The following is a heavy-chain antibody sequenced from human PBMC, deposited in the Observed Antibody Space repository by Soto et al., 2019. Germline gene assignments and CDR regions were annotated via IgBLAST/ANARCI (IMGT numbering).Heavy chain of an antibody. V-gene: IGHV1-18*01. CDR2: ISPYYGNT. J-gene: IGHJ4*02. Sequence: ASVKVSCKASGYTFTSYGISWVRQAPGQGLEWMGWISPYYGNTNYAQKFQGRVTMTTDTSTSTAYMELSSLRSEDTAVYYCARAWRDYFDYWGQGTLVTVSS. CDR3: ARAWRDYFDY. CDR1: GYTFTSYG.